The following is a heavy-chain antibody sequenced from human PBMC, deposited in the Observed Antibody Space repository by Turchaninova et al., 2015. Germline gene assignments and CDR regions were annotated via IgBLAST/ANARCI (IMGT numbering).Heavy chain of an antibody. Sequence: QLHLQQWGTGLLKPSEPLPPTAAVYGGSCSTYQCIWFRQPPGTGLECIGEIFHTGGTKYNPSLKSRVTISVDTSKNQFSLSLSSVTATDTAVYYCARDGGQWRNFDYWGRGTPVTVSS. CDR3: ARDGGQWRNFDY. J-gene: IGHJ4*02. D-gene: IGHD6-19*01. CDR2: IFHTGGT. CDR1: GGSCSTYQ. V-gene: IGHV4-34*12.